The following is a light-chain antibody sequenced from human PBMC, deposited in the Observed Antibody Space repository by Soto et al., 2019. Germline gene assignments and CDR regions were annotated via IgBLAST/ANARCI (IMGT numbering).Light chain of an antibody. CDR1: SSDVGGYKF. J-gene: IGLJ3*02. CDR2: EVN. V-gene: IGLV2-14*01. CDR3: LSYTSTNTRV. Sequence: QSALTQPASVSGSLGQWITISCTGTSSDVGGYKFVSWYQHHPGKVPKLMIYEVNNRPSGVSNRFSGSKSGNTASLNTSGRQPEAEADYYCLSYTSTNTRVFGGGTKLTVL.